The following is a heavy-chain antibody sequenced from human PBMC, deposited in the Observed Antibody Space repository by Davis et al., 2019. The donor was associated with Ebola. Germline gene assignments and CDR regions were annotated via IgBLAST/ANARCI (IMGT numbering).Heavy chain of an antibody. CDR3: ARDPIAVAGTGYYYGMDV. V-gene: IGHV3-66*01. CDR2: IYSGGST. CDR1: GFTVSSNY. D-gene: IGHD6-19*01. J-gene: IGHJ6*02. Sequence: GASLRLSCAASGFTVSSNYMSWVRQAPGKGLEWVSVIYSGGSTYYADSVKGRFTISRDNSKNTLYLQMNSLRAEDTAVYYCARDPIAVAGTGYYYGMDVWGQGTTVTVSS.